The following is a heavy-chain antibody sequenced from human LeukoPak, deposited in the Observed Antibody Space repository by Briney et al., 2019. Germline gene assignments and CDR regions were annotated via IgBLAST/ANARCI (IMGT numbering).Heavy chain of an antibody. J-gene: IGHJ4*02. D-gene: IGHD2-15*01. Sequence: GGSLRLSCAVSGITFSSYWMHWVRQDPGRGLLWVSRINTQGTYTNYADSVKGRFTISRDNAKNTLYLQMSSLRADDTAVYYCVIDLGDYNDFWGQGTLVTVSS. CDR3: VIDLGDYNDF. CDR2: INTQGTYT. CDR1: GITFSSYW. V-gene: IGHV3-74*01.